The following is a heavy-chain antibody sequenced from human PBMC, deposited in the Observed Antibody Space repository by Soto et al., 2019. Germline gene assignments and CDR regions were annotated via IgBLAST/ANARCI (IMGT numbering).Heavy chain of an antibody. D-gene: IGHD3-22*01. V-gene: IGHV3-30-3*01. CDR2: ISYDGSKK. J-gene: IGHJ4*02. CDR1: GFTFSSYA. CDR3: ARGKFYYDSSGYLDY. Sequence: GGSLRLSCAASGFTFSSYAMHWVRQAPGKGLEWVAVISYDGSKKYYADSVKGRFTVSRDDSNNTVYLQMNSLRAEDTSVYYCARGKFYYDSSGYLDYWGQGTLVTVSS.